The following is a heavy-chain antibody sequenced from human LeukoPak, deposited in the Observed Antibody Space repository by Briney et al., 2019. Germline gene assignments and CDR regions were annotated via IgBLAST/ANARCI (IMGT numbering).Heavy chain of an antibody. CDR3: ARLYHYYGSGKGY. CDR2: IYHSGST. Sequence: SGTLSLTCAVSGGSISSSNWWSWVRQPPGKGLEWIGEIYHSGSTNYNPSLKSRVTISVDKSKNQFSLKLSSVTAADTAVYYCARLYHYYGSGKGYWGQGTLVTVSS. V-gene: IGHV4-4*02. CDR1: GGSISSSNW. D-gene: IGHD3-10*01. J-gene: IGHJ4*02.